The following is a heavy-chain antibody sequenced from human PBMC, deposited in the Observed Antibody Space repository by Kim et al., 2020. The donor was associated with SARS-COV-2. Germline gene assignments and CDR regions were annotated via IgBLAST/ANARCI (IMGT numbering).Heavy chain of an antibody. V-gene: IGHV3-21*01. Sequence: GGSLRLSCAASGFNFNSFAMTWVRQVPGKGLEWVASISSGSTSLFYGDSMKGRVTISRDNARRLLYLQMSSLRVDDTASYFCARDRGDGFVVPVAIAHWGQGTMVTVSS. J-gene: IGHJ3*01. CDR3: ARDRGDGFVVPVAIAH. CDR1: GFNFNSFA. CDR2: ISSGSTSL. D-gene: IGHD2-21*01.